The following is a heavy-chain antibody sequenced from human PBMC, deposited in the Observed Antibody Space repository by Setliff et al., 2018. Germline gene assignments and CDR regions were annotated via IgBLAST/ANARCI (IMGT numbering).Heavy chain of an antibody. CDR1: GGSISSSNW. CDR3: ARGLAVSHTWIQLWFGAFDI. J-gene: IGHJ3*02. V-gene: IGHV4-4*02. Sequence: KTSDTLSLTCAVSGGSISSSNWWSWVRQPPGKGLEWIGEIYHSGSTNYNPSLKSRVTISVDKSKNQFSLKLGSVTAADTAVYYCARGLAVSHTWIQLWFGAFDIWGQGTMVTVSS. CDR2: IYHSGST. D-gene: IGHD5-18*01.